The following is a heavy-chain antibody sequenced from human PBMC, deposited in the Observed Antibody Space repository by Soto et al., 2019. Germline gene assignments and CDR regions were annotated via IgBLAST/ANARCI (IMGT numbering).Heavy chain of an antibody. V-gene: IGHV1-3*05. CDR1: GYTLTSYD. CDR2: INAGNGNT. J-gene: IGHJ4*02. Sequence: QVQLVQSGAEEKKPGASVKVSCKASGYTLTSYDMHWVRQAPGQRLEWMGGINAGNGNTKYSQKFQGRVTITRDTSASTAYMERSSLRSEDTAVYYCARDVAAADYWGQGTLVTVSS. D-gene: IGHD6-13*01. CDR3: ARDVAAADY.